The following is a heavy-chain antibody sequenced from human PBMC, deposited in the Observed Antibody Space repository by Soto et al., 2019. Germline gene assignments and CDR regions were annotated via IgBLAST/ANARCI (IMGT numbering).Heavy chain of an antibody. CDR2: MNPNSGDT. CDR1: GYRFSDYY. D-gene: IGHD5-12*01. V-gene: IGHV1-2*02. Sequence: QVQLVQSGAEVKKPGASVTVSCKASGYRFSDYYLHWVRQAPGQGPEWMGWMNPNSGDTKYAQKFKGRVTMPRDTSVRTAFMELNWLKSDDTAVYYCARESGGATATLDYYYFYMDVWGIGTTVTVSS. J-gene: IGHJ6*03. CDR3: ARESGGATATLDYYYFYMDV.